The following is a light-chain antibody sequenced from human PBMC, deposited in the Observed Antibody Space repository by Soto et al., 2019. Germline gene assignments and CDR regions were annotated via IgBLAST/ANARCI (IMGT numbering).Light chain of an antibody. CDR2: EIY. Sequence: QSVLTQPASVSGSPGQSITISCTGTSSDVGAYNYVSWYQHHPGKGPKLIIYEIYNRPSGVSSRFSGPKSANTASLTISGLQAEDEGDYYCSSYTINRLFVFGTGTKLTVL. J-gene: IGLJ1*01. CDR1: SSDVGAYNY. V-gene: IGLV2-14*01. CDR3: SSYTINRLFV.